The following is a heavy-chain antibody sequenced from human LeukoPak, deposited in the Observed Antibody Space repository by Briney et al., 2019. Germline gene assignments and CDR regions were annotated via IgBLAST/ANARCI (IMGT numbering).Heavy chain of an antibody. V-gene: IGHV4-34*01. CDR1: GGSFSGYY. CDR3: ARNQDTDFDY. Sequence: SETLSLTCAVYGGSFSGYYWSWIRQPPGKGLEWIGEINHSGSTNYNPSLKSRVTISVDTSKNQFPLKLSSVTAADTAVYYCARNQDTDFDYWGQGTLVTVSS. CDR2: INHSGST. J-gene: IGHJ4*01.